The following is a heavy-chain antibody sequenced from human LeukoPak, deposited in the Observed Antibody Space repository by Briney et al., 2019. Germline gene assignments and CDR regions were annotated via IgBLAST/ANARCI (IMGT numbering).Heavy chain of an antibody. V-gene: IGHV1-58*01. CDR1: GFTFTSSA. CDR2: IVVGSGNT. CDR3: AAEGPYCGGDCLAFDI. Sequence: SVKVSCKASGFTFTSSAVQWVRQARGQHLEWIGWIVVGSGNTNYAQKFQERVTITRDMSTSTAYMELSSLRSEDTAVYYCAAEGPYCGGDCLAFDIWGQGTMVTVSS. D-gene: IGHD2-21*02. J-gene: IGHJ3*02.